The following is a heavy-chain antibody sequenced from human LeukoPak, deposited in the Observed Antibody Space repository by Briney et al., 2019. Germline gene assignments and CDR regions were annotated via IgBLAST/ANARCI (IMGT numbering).Heavy chain of an antibody. J-gene: IGHJ5*02. D-gene: IGHD1-14*01. V-gene: IGHV4-34*01. Sequence: PSETLSLTCAVYGGSFSGYYWSWIRQPPGKGLEWIWEINHSGSTNYNPSLKSRVTISVDTSKNQFSLKLSSVTAADTAVYYCARGEIVTGGFDPWGQGTLVTVSS. CDR1: GGSFSGYY. CDR2: INHSGST. CDR3: ARGEIVTGGFDP.